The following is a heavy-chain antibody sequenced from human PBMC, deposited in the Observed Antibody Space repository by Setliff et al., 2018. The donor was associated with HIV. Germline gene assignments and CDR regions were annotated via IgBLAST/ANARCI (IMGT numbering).Heavy chain of an antibody. CDR1: GGSISSGSYY. D-gene: IGHD3-22*01. Sequence: SETLSLTCSVSGGSISSGSYYWSWIRQPAGKGLEWIGRIYNSGSTIYNPSLKSRVTLSLDTSKNQFSLKLSSVTAADTAVYYCAREAVSDSSGYYYIPDYWGQGTLVTVSS. J-gene: IGHJ4*02. V-gene: IGHV4-61*02. CDR2: IYNSGST. CDR3: AREAVSDSSGYYYIPDY.